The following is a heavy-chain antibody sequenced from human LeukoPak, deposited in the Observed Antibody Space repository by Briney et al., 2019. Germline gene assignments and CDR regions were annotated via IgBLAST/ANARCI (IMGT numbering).Heavy chain of an antibody. CDR3: ARGRYGSGSYPSSLYYFDS. V-gene: IGHV3-53*01. CDR2: IYSGGST. D-gene: IGHD3-10*01. J-gene: IGHJ4*02. Sequence: GGSLRLSCAASGFTVSSNYMSWVRQAPGKGLEWVSVIYSGGSTYYADSVKGRFTSSRDNAKNSLYLQMNSLRAEDTAIYYCARGRYGSGSYPSSLYYFDSWGQGTLVTVS. CDR1: GFTVSSNY.